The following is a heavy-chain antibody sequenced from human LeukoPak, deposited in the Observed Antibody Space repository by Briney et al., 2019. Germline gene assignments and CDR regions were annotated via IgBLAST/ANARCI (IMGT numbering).Heavy chain of an antibody. V-gene: IGHV3-23*01. CDR1: GFTFSSYA. D-gene: IGHD6-13*01. CDR2: ISGSGGST. CDR3: ARSGQQLLDFDY. J-gene: IGHJ4*02. Sequence: GGSLRLSCAASGFTFSSYAMSWVRQAPGKGLEWVSAISGSGGSTYYADSVKGRFTISRDNSKDTLYLQMNSLRAEDTAVYYCARSGQQLLDFDYWGQGTLVTVSS.